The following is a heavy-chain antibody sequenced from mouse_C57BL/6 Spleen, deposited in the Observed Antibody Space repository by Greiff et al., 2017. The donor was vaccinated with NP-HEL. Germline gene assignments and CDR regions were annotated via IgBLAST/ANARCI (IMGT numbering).Heavy chain of an antibody. Sequence: SGPELVKPGASVKIPCKASGYTFTDYNMDWVKQSHGKSLEWIGDINPNNGGTIYNQKFKGKATLTVDKSSSTAYMELRSLTSEDTAVYYCARVLGFYYGNYAPFDYWGQGTTLTVSS. J-gene: IGHJ2*01. CDR2: INPNNGGT. CDR1: GYTFTDYN. D-gene: IGHD2-1*01. CDR3: ARVLGFYYGNYAPFDY. V-gene: IGHV1-18*01.